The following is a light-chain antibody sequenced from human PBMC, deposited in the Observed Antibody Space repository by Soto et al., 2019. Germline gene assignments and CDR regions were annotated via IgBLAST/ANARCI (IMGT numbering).Light chain of an antibody. V-gene: IGLV1-44*01. Sequence: QSARTQPPSASGTPGQRVTISCSGSSSNIGSNTVNWYQQLPGTAPKLLIYSNNPPPSGVPDRFSGSKSGTSASLAIIGLQSEDEADYYCAAWDDSLNGYVFGTGTKVTVL. CDR2: SNN. CDR1: SSNIGSNT. J-gene: IGLJ1*01. CDR3: AAWDDSLNGYV.